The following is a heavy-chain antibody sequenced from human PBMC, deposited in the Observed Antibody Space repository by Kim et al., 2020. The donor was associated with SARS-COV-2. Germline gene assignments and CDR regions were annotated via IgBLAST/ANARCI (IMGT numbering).Heavy chain of an antibody. J-gene: IGHJ4*02. CDR1: GFTFSSSD. Sequence: GGSLRLSCAGSGFTFSSSDMNWARQAPRKGLEWVSYISNSGSTIYYADSVKGRFTISRDNAKYSLYLQMNSLRAEDTALYYCARGYCSTTSCLLDYWGQGTLVTDSS. CDR3: ARGYCSTTSCLLDY. D-gene: IGHD2-2*01. CDR2: ISNSGSTI. V-gene: IGHV3-48*03.